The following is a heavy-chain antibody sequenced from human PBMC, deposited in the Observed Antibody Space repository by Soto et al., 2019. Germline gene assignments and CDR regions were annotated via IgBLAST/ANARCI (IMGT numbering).Heavy chain of an antibody. CDR1: GFTFSSYA. D-gene: IGHD3-3*01. V-gene: IGHV3-30-3*01. J-gene: IGHJ6*02. CDR2: ISYDGSNK. Sequence: PGGSLRLSCAASGFTFSSYAMHWVRQAPGKGLEWVAVISYDGSNKYYADSVKGRFTISGDNSKNTLYLQMNSLRAEDTAVYYCARDRGKYYDFWSGYYYYYYGMDVWGQGTTVTVSS. CDR3: ARDRGKYYDFWSGYYYYYYGMDV.